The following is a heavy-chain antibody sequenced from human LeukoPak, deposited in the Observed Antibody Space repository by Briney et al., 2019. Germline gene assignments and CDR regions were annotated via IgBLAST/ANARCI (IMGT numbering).Heavy chain of an antibody. J-gene: IGHJ4*02. CDR2: IYYSGST. CDR3: ARDSGSGSYLGYFDY. V-gene: IGHV4-59*01. D-gene: IGHD3-10*01. CDR1: GGSISSYY. Sequence: SETLSLTCTVSGGSISSYYWSWIRQPPGKGLEWIGYIYYSGSTNYNPSLKSRVTISVDTSKNQFPLKLSSVTAADTAVYYCARDSGSGSYLGYFDYWGQGTLVTVSS.